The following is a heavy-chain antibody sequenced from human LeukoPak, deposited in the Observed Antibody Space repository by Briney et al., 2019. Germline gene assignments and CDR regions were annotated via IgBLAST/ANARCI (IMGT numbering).Heavy chain of an antibody. V-gene: IGHV3-21*01. CDR2: ISSSSSYI. CDR3: ARSLGGGSYLDY. CDR1: GFTFSSCS. Sequence: GGSLRLSCAASGFTFSSCSMNWVRQAPGKGLEWVSSISSSSSYIYYADSVKGRFTISRDNAKNSLYLQMNSLRAGDTAVSYCARSLGGGSYLDYWGQGTLVTVSS. D-gene: IGHD1-26*01. J-gene: IGHJ4*02.